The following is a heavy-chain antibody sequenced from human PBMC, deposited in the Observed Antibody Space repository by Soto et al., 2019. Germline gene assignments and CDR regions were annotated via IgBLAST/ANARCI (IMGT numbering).Heavy chain of an antibody. CDR2: IYYRGST. Sequence: QVQLQESGPGLVKPSQTLSLTCTVSGGSISSCAYFWSWIRQHPGRGLEWIGYIYYRGSTYYNPSLKSRLTRSVDPSKNQFSLNLTAVTAADTVVYYWARAEGYSSSGGQFDPWGQGTLVTVSS. J-gene: IGHJ5*02. V-gene: IGHV4-31*03. CDR3: ARAEGYSSSGGQFDP. CDR1: GGSISSCAYF. D-gene: IGHD2-2*01.